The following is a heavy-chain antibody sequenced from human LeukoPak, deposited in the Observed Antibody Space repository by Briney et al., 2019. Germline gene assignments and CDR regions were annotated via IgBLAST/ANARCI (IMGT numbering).Heavy chain of an antibody. CDR3: ARLVGYYSRGSCYHFDY. V-gene: IGHV4-30-4*01. CDR1: GGSISSGDDY. CDR2: IYYSGTT. D-gene: IGHD2-15*01. J-gene: IGHJ4*02. Sequence: SQTLSLTCTVSGGSISSGDDYWSWIRQPPGKGLEWIGYIYYSGTTYYNPSLKSRASISVDTSKNQFSLKLSSVTAADTALYFCARLVGYYSRGSCYHFDYWGQGTLVTVSS.